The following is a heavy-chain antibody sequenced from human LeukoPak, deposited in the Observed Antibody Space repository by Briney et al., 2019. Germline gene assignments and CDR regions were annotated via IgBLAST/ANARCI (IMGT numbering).Heavy chain of an antibody. V-gene: IGHV1-69*01. CDR1: GDTFSTYA. CDR3: ARDLYCNRTSCSV. D-gene: IGHD2-2*01. Sequence: ASVKVSXKASGDTFSTYAISWVRQAPGQGLEWVGVIIPMVGTATYAQRFQGRVTITADESTSTAYMELSSLRSEDTAVYYCARDLYCNRTSCSVWGQGTLVIVSS. CDR2: IIPMVGTA. J-gene: IGHJ4*02.